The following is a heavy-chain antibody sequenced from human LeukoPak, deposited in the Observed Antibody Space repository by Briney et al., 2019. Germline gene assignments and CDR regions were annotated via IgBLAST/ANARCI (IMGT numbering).Heavy chain of an antibody. D-gene: IGHD2-2*01. Sequence: GASVKVSCKVSGYTLTELSMHWVRQAPGKGLEWRGGFDPEDGETIYAQKFQGRVTMTEDTSTDTAYMELSSLRSEDTAVYYCATLNIVVVPAAVTYNFDYWGQGTLVTVSS. CDR2: FDPEDGET. V-gene: IGHV1-24*01. J-gene: IGHJ4*02. CDR1: GYTLTELS. CDR3: ATLNIVVVPAAVTYNFDY.